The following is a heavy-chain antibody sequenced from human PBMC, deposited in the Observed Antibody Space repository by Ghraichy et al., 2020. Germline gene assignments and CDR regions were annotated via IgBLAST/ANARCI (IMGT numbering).Heavy chain of an antibody. CDR1: GFTFSSYE. D-gene: IGHD3-9*01. CDR2: ISSSGSTI. Sequence: LSLTCAASGFTFSSYEMNWVRQAPGKGLEWVSYISSSGSTIYYADSVKGRFTISRDNAKNSLYLQMNSLRAEDTAVYYCARDPDWLLFRLFDYWGQGTLVTVSS. CDR3: ARDPDWLLFRLFDY. V-gene: IGHV3-48*03. J-gene: IGHJ4*02.